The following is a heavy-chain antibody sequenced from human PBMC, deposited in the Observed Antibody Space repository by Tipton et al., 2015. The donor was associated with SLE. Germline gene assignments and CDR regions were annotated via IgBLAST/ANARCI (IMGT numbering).Heavy chain of an antibody. Sequence: QVQLVQSGAEVKKPGASVKVSCKASGYTFTSYAMHWVRQAPGQRLEWMGWINAGNGNTKYSQKFQGRVTITRDTSASTAYMELSSLRSEDTAVYYCARDGGYDSSGYFNWFDPWGQGTLVTVSS. CDR1: GYTFTSYA. CDR2: INAGNGNT. D-gene: IGHD3-22*01. V-gene: IGHV1-3*01. J-gene: IGHJ5*02. CDR3: ARDGGYDSSGYFNWFDP.